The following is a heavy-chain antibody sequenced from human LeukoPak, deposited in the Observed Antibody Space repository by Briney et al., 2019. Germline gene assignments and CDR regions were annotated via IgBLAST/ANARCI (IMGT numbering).Heavy chain of an antibody. V-gene: IGHV3-23*01. D-gene: IGHD2/OR15-2a*01. CDR2: ISGSGDST. CDR3: AKAHYIHFLDY. Sequence: PGGSLRPSCAASGFTFTTYAMSWVRQAPGKGLEWVSAISGSGDSTYYADSVKGRFTISRDNSKNTLYLQVNSLRAEDTAVYYCAKAHYIHFLDYWGQGTLVTVSS. J-gene: IGHJ4*02. CDR1: GFTFTTYA.